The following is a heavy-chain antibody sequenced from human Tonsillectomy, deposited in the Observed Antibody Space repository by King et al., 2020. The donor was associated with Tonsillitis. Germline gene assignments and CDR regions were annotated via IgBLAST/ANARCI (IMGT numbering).Heavy chain of an antibody. CDR3: AKDGRVETDYAYFDF. J-gene: IGHJ4*02. CDR1: EFTFSSYG. Sequence: VQLVESGGGVVLPGGSLRLSCAASEFTFSSYGMHWVRQAPGKGLEWVALVRHDGSNENYADSEKGRFTISRDNSKNTLYLQMNSLRVEDTAVYYCAKDGRVETDYAYFDFWGQGTLVTVSS. V-gene: IGHV3-30*02. CDR2: VRHDGSNE. D-gene: IGHD3-16*01.